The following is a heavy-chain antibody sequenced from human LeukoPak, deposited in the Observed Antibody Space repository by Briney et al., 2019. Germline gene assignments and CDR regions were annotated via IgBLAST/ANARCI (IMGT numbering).Heavy chain of an antibody. CDR3: AREKLADCSGGSCYSVSFDY. D-gene: IGHD2-15*01. V-gene: IGHV4-31*03. J-gene: IGHJ4*02. Sequence: SETLSLTCTVSGGSISSGGYYWSWIRQHPGKGLEWIGYIYYSGSTYYNPSLKSRVTISVDTSKNQFSLKLNSVTAADTAVYYCAREKLADCSGGSCYSVSFDYWGQGTLVTVSS. CDR2: IYYSGST. CDR1: GGSISSGGYY.